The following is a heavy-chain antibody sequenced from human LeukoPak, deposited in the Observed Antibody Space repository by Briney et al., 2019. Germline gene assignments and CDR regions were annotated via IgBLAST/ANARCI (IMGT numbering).Heavy chain of an antibody. D-gene: IGHD2-21*02. Sequence: GASVKVSCKASGYTFTSYGISWVRQAPGQGLEWMGWISAYNGNTNYAQKLQGRVTMTTDTSTSTAYMELRSLRSDDTAVYYCARAEVVTAILLQQDYWGQGTLVTVSS. J-gene: IGHJ4*02. CDR3: ARAEVVTAILLQQDY. V-gene: IGHV1-18*01. CDR1: GYTFTSYG. CDR2: ISAYNGNT.